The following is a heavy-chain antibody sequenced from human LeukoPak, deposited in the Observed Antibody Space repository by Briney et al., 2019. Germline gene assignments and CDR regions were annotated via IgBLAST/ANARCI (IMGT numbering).Heavy chain of an antibody. CDR2: ISSSSHYI. J-gene: IGHJ4*02. CDR1: GFTFSSYS. Sequence: GGSLRLSCAASGFTFSSYSLNWVRQAPGMGLEWVSSISSSSHYIYYADSVKGRFTISRDNAKNSLYLQMNSLRAEDTAVYYCARGPFASGSYSLYGYGSVFDYWGQGTLVTVSS. CDR3: ARGPFASGSYSLYGYGSVFDY. V-gene: IGHV3-21*01. D-gene: IGHD3-10*01.